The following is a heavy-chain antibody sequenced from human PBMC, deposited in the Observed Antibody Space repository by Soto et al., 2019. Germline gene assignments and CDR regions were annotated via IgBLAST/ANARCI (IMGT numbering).Heavy chain of an antibody. Sequence: QMQLVESGGGVVQPGRSLRLSCVASGFPFREFGMHGVRQAPGKGLEWVALISYDGSDYADSVKGRFTISRDDSRDTLFLHMDNLRPDDTGGYYCARRWNYYLDFWGQGTLVAVSS. CDR3: ARRWNYYLDF. D-gene: IGHD1-1*01. V-gene: IGHV3-33*05. CDR1: GFPFREFG. CDR2: ISYDGSD. J-gene: IGHJ4*02.